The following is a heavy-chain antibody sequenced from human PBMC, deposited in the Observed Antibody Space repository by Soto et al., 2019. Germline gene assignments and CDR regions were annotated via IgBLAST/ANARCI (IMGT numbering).Heavy chain of an antibody. Sequence: QVQLVESGGGVVQPGRSLRLSCAASGFTFSSYGMHWVRQAPGKGLEWVAVIWYDGSNKYYADSVKGRFTISRDNSKNTLYLQMNSRRAEDTAVYYCARALNRGCDYWGQGTLVTVSS. V-gene: IGHV3-33*01. CDR2: IWYDGSNK. CDR1: GFTFSSYG. CDR3: ARALNRGCDY. D-gene: IGHD3-10*01. J-gene: IGHJ4*02.